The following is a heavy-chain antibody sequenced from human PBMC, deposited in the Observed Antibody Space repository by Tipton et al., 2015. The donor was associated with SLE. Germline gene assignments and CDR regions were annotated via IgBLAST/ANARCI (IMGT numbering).Heavy chain of an antibody. V-gene: IGHV3-23*01. CDR1: GFPFNTYA. D-gene: IGHD3-3*01. CDR2: LDTSGANT. Sequence: GSLRLSCTASGFPFNTYAKSWVRQAPGKGLGWISALDTSGANTHHADSVKGRFTISRDNSRYTLYLQLNSLRVEDTALYYCAKDRDLWSGYFDALDTWGQGTMVTVSS. CDR3: AKDRDLWSGYFDALDT. J-gene: IGHJ3*02.